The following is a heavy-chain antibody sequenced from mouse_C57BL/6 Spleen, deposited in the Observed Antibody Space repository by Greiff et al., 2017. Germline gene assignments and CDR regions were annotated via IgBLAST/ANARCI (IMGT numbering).Heavy chain of an antibody. CDR3: ARSGYYGSSYAFAY. CDR1: GYTFTDYN. V-gene: IGHV1-18*01. D-gene: IGHD1-1*01. Sequence: EVQLQHSGPELVKPGASVKIPCKASGYTFTDYNMDWVKQSHGKSLEWIGDINPNNGGTIYNQKFKGKATLTVDKSSSTAYMELRSLTSEDTAVYYCARSGYYGSSYAFAYWGQGTLVTVSA. CDR2: INPNNGGT. J-gene: IGHJ3*01.